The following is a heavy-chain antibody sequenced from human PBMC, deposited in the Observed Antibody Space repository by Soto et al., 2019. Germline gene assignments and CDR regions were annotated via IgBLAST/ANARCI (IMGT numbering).Heavy chain of an antibody. D-gene: IGHD1-1*01. CDR3: ERGRRQPKNYYYYYMDV. V-gene: IGHV4-34*01. J-gene: IGHJ6*03. CDR2: INHSGST. CDR1: GGSFRGYY. Sequence: QVQLQQWGAGLLKPSETLSLTCAVYGGSFRGYYWSWIRQPPGKGLEWIGEINHSGSTNYNPSLKSRVTISVDTSKNQFSLTLSSVTAEDTAVDYCERGRRQPKNYYYYYMDVWGKGTTVTVSS.